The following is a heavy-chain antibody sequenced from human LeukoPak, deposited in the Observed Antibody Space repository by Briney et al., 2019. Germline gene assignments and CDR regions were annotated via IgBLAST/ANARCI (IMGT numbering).Heavy chain of an antibody. D-gene: IGHD2-15*01. CDR2: FDPEDGET. J-gene: IGHJ3*02. Sequence: ASVKVSCKVSGYTLTELSTHWVRQAPGKGLEWMGGFDPEDGETIYAQKFQGRVTMTEDTSTDTAYMELSSLRSEDTAVYYCATGQAWSDAFDIWGQGTMVTVSS. CDR1: GYTLTELS. V-gene: IGHV1-24*01. CDR3: ATGQAWSDAFDI.